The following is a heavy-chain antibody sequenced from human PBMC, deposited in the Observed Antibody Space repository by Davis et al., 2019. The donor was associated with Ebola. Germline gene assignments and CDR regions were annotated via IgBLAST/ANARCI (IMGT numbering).Heavy chain of an antibody. V-gene: IGHV1-69*13. CDR3: ATRGVVVTALLY. Sequence: SVKVSCKASGGTFSSYAITWVRQAPGQGLERMGGIIPIFGTANYAQKFQGRVTITADESTTTAYMDLSSLRSEDTAVYYCATRGVVVTALLYWGQGTLVTVSS. CDR2: IIPIFGTA. J-gene: IGHJ4*02. D-gene: IGHD2-15*01. CDR1: GGTFSSYA.